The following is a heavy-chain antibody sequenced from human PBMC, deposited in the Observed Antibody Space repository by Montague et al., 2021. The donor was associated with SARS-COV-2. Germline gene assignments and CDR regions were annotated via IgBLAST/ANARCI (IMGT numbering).Heavy chain of an antibody. Sequence: SETLSLICAVYGGSFSGYYWSWIRQPPGKGLEWIGEINHSGSTKYNPSLKSRVTISVDTSKNQFSLKLSSVTVADTAVYYCARGTERVFTYDYDSSGYASAYWGQGTLVTVSS. CDR3: ARGTERVFTYDYDSSGYASAY. J-gene: IGHJ4*02. CDR1: GGSFSGYY. CDR2: INHSGST. V-gene: IGHV4-34*01. D-gene: IGHD3-22*01.